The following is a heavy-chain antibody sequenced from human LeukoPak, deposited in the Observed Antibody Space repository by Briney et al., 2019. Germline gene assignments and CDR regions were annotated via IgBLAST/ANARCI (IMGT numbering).Heavy chain of an antibody. CDR1: GFTFSSYW. J-gene: IGHJ4*02. D-gene: IGHD2-21*01. Sequence: GGSLRLSCAASGFTFSSYWMHWVRQAPGKGLVWVSRINSDGGSTSYTDSVKGRFTISRDNAKNSLYLQMNSLRAEDTALYYCAKDIGTIPTGGFDYWGQGTLVTVSS. CDR3: AKDIGTIPTGGFDY. CDR2: INSDGGST. V-gene: IGHV3-74*01.